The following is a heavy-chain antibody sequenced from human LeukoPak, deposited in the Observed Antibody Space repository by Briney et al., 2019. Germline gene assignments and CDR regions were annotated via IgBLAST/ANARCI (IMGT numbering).Heavy chain of an antibody. CDR2: ISGSGGST. D-gene: IGHD4-17*01. J-gene: IGHJ5*02. CDR3: AKDWNDDSGNWFDP. CDR1: GFTFSSYA. Sequence: GGSLRLSCAASGFTFSSYAMSWVRQAPGKGLEWVSAISGSGGSTYYADSVKGRFTISRDNSKNTLYLQMNSPRAEDTAVYYCAKDWNDDSGNWFDPWGQGTLVTVSS. V-gene: IGHV3-23*01.